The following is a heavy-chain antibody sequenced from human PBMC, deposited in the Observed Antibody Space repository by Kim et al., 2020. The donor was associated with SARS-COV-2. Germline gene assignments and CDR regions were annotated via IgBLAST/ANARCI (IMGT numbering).Heavy chain of an antibody. D-gene: IGHD3-10*02. Sequence: SVKVSCKASGGTFSSYAIRWVRQAPGQGLEWMGRIIPILGIANYAQKFQGRVTITADKSTSTAYMELSSLRSEDTAVYYCARDLLFSWGPARTYFGSKYYYGMDVWGQGTTVTVSS. J-gene: IGHJ6*02. V-gene: IGHV1-69*04. CDR2: IIPILGIA. CDR3: ARDLLFSWGPARTYFGSKYYYGMDV. CDR1: GGTFSSYA.